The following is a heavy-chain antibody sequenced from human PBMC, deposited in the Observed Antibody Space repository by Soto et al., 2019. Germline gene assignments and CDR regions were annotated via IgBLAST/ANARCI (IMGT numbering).Heavy chain of an antibody. CDR2: ISGSGGST. CDR1: GFTFSSYA. V-gene: IGHV3-23*01. D-gene: IGHD1-26*01. Sequence: EVQLLESGGGLVQPGGSLRLSCAASGFTFSSYAMSWVRQAPGKGLEWVSAISGSGGSTYYADSVKGRFTISRDNSKNTLYLQMNSPRAEDTAVYYWAKVSGSYRLFADYWGQGTLVTVSS. J-gene: IGHJ4*02. CDR3: AKVSGSYRLFADY.